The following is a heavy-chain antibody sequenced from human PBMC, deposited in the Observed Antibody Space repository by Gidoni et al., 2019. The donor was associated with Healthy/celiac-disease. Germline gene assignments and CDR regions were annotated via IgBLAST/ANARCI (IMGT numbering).Heavy chain of an antibody. V-gene: IGHV1-24*01. D-gene: IGHD3-22*01. CDR2: FDPEDGET. Sequence: QVQLVQSGAEVKKPGASVKVSCKVSGYTLTELSMHWVRQAPGKGLEWMGGFDPEDGETIYAQKFQGRVTMTEDTSIDTAYMELSSLRSEDTAVYYCATVDPGRYDSSGYGAFDIWGQGTMVTVSS. CDR1: GYTLTELS. CDR3: ATVDPGRYDSSGYGAFDI. J-gene: IGHJ3*02.